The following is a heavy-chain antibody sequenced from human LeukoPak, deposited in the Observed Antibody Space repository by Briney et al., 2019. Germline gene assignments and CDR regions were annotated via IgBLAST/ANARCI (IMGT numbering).Heavy chain of an antibody. Sequence: SGPTLVKPTQTLTLTCTFSGFSLSTSGVGVGWIRQPPGKALEWLALIYWDDAKRYSPSLKSRLTITKDTSKNQVVLTMTNMDPVDTATYYCAHRGPGSYLGFAFDIWGQGTMVTVSS. V-gene: IGHV2-5*02. CDR2: IYWDDAK. J-gene: IGHJ3*02. CDR1: GFSLSTSGVG. D-gene: IGHD3-10*01. CDR3: AHRGPGSYLGFAFDI.